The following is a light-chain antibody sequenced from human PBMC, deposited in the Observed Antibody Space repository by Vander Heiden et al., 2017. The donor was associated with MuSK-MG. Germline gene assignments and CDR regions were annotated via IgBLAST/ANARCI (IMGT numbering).Light chain of an antibody. V-gene: IGLV2-14*03. Sequence: QSALTQPASVSGSPGQWTTISCTGTSYEIGAYHFVSWYQQHPGKAPKLMIYDVTSRPSGVSNRFSGSKSDNTASLTISGLQVEDEAEYYCSSYTTRTTVVFGGGTKLTVL. CDR3: SSYTTRTTVV. CDR2: DVT. J-gene: IGLJ2*01. CDR1: SYEIGAYHF.